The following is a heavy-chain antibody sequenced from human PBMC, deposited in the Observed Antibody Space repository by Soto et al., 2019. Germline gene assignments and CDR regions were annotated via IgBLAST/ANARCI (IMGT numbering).Heavy chain of an antibody. Sequence: EVQLVESGGGLIQPGGSLRLSCAASGFTVSSNYMSWVRQAPGKGLEWVSVIYSGGSTYYVDSVKGRFTISRDKAKNTLYLQMNSLRGEDTAVYYCARHITMDPLLLYWGQGTLVTVSS. CDR2: IYSGGST. V-gene: IGHV3-53*01. CDR1: GFTVSSNY. D-gene: IGHD3-10*01. J-gene: IGHJ4*02. CDR3: ARHITMDPLLLY.